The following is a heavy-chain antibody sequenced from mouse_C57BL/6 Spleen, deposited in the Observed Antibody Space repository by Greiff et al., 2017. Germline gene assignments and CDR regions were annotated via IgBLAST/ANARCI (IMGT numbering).Heavy chain of an antibody. CDR3: ARDDYDEGFAY. CDR2: IDPSDSET. D-gene: IGHD2-4*01. Sequence: QVQLQQPGAELVRPGSSVKLSCKASGYTFTSYWMHWVKQRPIQGLEWIGNIDPSDSETHYNQKFKDKATLTVYKSSSTAYMQLSSLTSEDSAVYYCARDDYDEGFAYWGQGTLVTVSA. V-gene: IGHV1-52*01. CDR1: GYTFTSYW. J-gene: IGHJ3*01.